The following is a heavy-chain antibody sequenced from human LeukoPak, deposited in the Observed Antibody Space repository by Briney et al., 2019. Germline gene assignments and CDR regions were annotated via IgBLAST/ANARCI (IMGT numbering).Heavy chain of an antibody. V-gene: IGHV4-39*01. CDR1: GGSISSSSYY. D-gene: IGHD1-26*01. Sequence: SETLSLTCTVSGGSISSSSYYWGWIRQPPGKGLEWIGSIYYSGSTYYNPSLKSRVTISVDTSKNQFSLKLSSVTAADTAVYYCARPATIVGARGYAFDIWGQGTMVTVSS. CDR3: ARPATIVGARGYAFDI. J-gene: IGHJ3*02. CDR2: IYYSGST.